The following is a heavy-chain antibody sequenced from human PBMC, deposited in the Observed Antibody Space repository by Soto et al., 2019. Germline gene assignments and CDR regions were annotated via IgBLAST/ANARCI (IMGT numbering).Heavy chain of an antibody. CDR2: IYYSGST. Sequence: SETLSLTCTVSGGSISCVSYYWGWIRQPPGKGLEWIGNIYYSGSTYYNPSLKSRVTISVDTSKDQFSLKLSSVTAADTAVYYCARVYDILTGYYKDYYYYGMDVWGQGTTVTVSS. J-gene: IGHJ6*02. D-gene: IGHD3-9*01. CDR1: GGSISCVSYY. V-gene: IGHV4-39*01. CDR3: ARVYDILTGYYKDYYYYGMDV.